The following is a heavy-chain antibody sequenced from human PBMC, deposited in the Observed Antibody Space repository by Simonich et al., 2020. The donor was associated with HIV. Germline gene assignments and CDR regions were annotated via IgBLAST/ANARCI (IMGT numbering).Heavy chain of an antibody. D-gene: IGHD4-4*01. V-gene: IGHV4-34*01. Sequence: QVQLQQWGAGLLKPSETLSLTCAVYGGSFSGYYWSWIRQPPGKGLEWIGEINHSGSTKYNPSFKIRVSISVDTSKKQFSLKLGSMTAADTAVYYCARRGGAWDDNSHLDYWGQGALVTVSS. CDR1: GGSFSGYY. CDR2: INHSGST. J-gene: IGHJ4*02. CDR3: ARRGGAWDDNSHLDY.